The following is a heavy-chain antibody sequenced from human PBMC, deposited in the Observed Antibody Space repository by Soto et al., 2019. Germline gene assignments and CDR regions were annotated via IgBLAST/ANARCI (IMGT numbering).Heavy chain of an antibody. J-gene: IGHJ5*02. CDR2: IYYSGST. V-gene: IGHV4-59*13. Sequence: SETLSLTCTVSGGSISSYYLSWIRQPPGKGLEWIGYIYYSGSTNYNPSLKSRVTISVDTSKNQFSLKLSSVTAADTAVYYCARVACSSTSCYLNWFDPWGQGTLVTV. D-gene: IGHD2-2*01. CDR1: GGSISSYY. CDR3: ARVACSSTSCYLNWFDP.